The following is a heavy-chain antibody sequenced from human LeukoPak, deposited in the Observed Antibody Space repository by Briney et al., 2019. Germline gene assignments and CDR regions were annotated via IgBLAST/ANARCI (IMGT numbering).Heavy chain of an antibody. D-gene: IGHD1-1*01. J-gene: IGHJ4*02. CDR3: AIDVQDDLDF. CDR2: IDRAGSIDT. CDR1: GFTFSTYV. V-gene: IGHV3-23*01. Sequence: GGSLRLSCAASGFTFSTYVMKWVRQTPERGLEWVSTIDRAGSIDTHYADSVRGRFIISRDNSKHTLYLQMNSLRAEDTAVYYCAIDVQDDLDFWGQGTLVTVSS.